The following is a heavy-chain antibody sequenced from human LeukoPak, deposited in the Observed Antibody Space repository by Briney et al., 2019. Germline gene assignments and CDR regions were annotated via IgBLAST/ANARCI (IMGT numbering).Heavy chain of an antibody. J-gene: IGHJ4*02. CDR1: GGSFSGYY. CDR2: INHSGST. D-gene: IGHD3-16*01. Sequence: SETLSLTCAVYGGSFSGYYWSWIRQPPGKGLEWIGEINHSGSTNYNPSLKSRVTISVDTSKNQFSLKLSSVTAADTAVYYCARPGGKVDYWGQGTLVTVSS. V-gene: IGHV4-34*01. CDR3: ARPGGKVDY.